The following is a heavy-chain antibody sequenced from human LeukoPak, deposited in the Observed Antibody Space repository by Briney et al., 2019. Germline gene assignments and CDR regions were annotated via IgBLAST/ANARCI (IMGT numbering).Heavy chain of an antibody. D-gene: IGHD2-15*01. Sequence: SETLSLTCTVSGGSISSSSYYWGWIRQPPGKGLEWIGSIYYRGSTYYNPSLKSRVTISVDTSKNQFSLKLSSVTAADTAVYYCARGYCSGGSCYSYYYYNYMDVWGKGTTVTVSS. CDR1: GGSISSSSYY. CDR3: ARGYCSGGSCYSYYYYNYMDV. CDR2: IYYRGST. J-gene: IGHJ6*03. V-gene: IGHV4-39*07.